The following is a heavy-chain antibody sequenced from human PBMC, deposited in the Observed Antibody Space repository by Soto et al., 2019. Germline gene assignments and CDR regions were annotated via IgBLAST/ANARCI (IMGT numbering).Heavy chain of an antibody. CDR3: ARSVTP. V-gene: IGHV4-31*03. CDR2: TYYSGST. Sequence: SETQSLTCTVSGGSIGSGCDYWSWIRQHPGKGLEWIGYTYYSGSTYYNPSLKSRVTISVDTSKNQFSLKLSSVTAADTAVYYCARSVTPWGQGTLVTVSS. J-gene: IGHJ5*02. CDR1: GGSIGSGCDY. D-gene: IGHD3-10*01.